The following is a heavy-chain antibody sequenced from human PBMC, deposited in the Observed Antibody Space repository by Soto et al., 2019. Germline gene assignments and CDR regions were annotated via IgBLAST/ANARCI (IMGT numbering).Heavy chain of an antibody. D-gene: IGHD3-16*01. Sequence: GGSLRLSCAASGLTFSNYWMNWVRQAPGKGLEWVAKINPDGSDKHYIDSVKGRFTISRDNAQNSVSLQMNSLRAEDTAVYYCFGGSNNDNPWGQGTLVTVSS. CDR1: GLTFSNYW. CDR2: INPDGSDK. J-gene: IGHJ5*02. CDR3: FGGSNNDNP. V-gene: IGHV3-7*03.